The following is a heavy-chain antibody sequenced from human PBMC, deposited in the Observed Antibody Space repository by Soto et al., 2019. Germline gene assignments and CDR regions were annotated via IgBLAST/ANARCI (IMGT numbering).Heavy chain of an antibody. CDR2: IYYSGST. V-gene: IGHV4-59*02. D-gene: IGHD1-26*01. CDR1: GGSVSTYY. CDR3: ARGVGAKRNYFDY. Sequence: PSETLSLTCTVAGGSVSTYYWSWIRQPPGKGLEWIAYIYYSGSTSYNPSLKSRVTISVDTSKNQFSLKLSSVTAADTAVYYCARGVGAKRNYFDYWGQGTLVTVSS. J-gene: IGHJ4*02.